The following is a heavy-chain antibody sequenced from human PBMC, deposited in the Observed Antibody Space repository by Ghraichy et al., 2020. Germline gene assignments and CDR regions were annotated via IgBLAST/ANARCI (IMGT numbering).Heavy chain of an antibody. J-gene: IGHJ4*02. CDR1: GASISSHY. D-gene: IGHD3-22*01. Sequence: SQTLSLTCSVSGASISSHYWTWIRQPPGKGLEWIAYIYLGGSINYNPSLKSRVTISVDTSKNQFSLRLSSVTAADTAVYYCARFYYDNSGLNIDYWGQGTLVTVS. CDR2: IYLGGSI. V-gene: IGHV4-59*08. CDR3: ARFYYDNSGLNIDY.